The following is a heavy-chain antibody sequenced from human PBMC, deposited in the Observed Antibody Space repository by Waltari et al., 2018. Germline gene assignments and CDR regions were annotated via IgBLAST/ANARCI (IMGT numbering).Heavy chain of an antibody. Sequence: QVQLQESGPGLVKPSETLSLTCTVSGGSISSYYWSWIRQPPGKGLEWIGYIYYSGSTYYNPSLKSRVTISVDTSKNQFSLKLSSVTAADTAVYYCARHLSAAELGYWGQGTLVTVSS. D-gene: IGHD6-13*01. CDR1: GGSISSYY. CDR3: ARHLSAAELGY. V-gene: IGHV4-59*08. J-gene: IGHJ4*02. CDR2: IYYSGST.